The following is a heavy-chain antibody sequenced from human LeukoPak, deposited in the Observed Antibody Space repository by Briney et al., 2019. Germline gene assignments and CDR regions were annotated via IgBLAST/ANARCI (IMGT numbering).Heavy chain of an antibody. Sequence: GGSLRLSCAASGFTFSSYAMNWVRQAPGRGLEWVSAISGSASNTYYADSVKGRFTISRDNSKNTLSLQMNNLRDEDTAVYYCAKDLSPAAAWGQGTLVTVSS. D-gene: IGHD6-25*01. V-gene: IGHV3-23*01. J-gene: IGHJ5*02. CDR2: ISGSASNT. CDR3: AKDLSPAAA. CDR1: GFTFSSYA.